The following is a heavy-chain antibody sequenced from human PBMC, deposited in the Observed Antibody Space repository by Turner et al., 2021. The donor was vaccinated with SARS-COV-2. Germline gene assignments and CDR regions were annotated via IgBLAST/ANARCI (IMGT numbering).Heavy chain of an antibody. V-gene: IGHV4-39*01. Sequence: QVQLQESGPGLAQPSVTLSLSCSVSGGSITTSSYYWGWMRQSTGKGLEWIGSMLYAGTTYYNPSLKDRVTIVADKSKNSFSLTMTSVTAADTAVYYCARHSSGWNYYAMDVWGQGTRVTVSS. D-gene: IGHD6-19*01. CDR1: GGSITTSSYY. CDR3: ARHSSGWNYYAMDV. CDR2: MLYAGTT. J-gene: IGHJ6*02.